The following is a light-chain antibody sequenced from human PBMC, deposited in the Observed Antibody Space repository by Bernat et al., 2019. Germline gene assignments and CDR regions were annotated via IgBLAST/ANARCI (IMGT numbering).Light chain of an antibody. V-gene: IGKV3-15*01. CDR3: QQYNNGYT. CDR1: QSVSSN. Sequence: EIVMTQSPATLSVSPGERATLSCRASQSVSSNLAWYQQKPGQAPRLLIYVASTRATGIPARFSGSGSGTEFNLTISSLQSEDFAVYYCQQYNNGYTFGQGTKLAIK. CDR2: VAS. J-gene: IGKJ2*01.